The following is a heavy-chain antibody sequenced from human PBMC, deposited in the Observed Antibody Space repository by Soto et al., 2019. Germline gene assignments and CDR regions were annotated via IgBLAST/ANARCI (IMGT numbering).Heavy chain of an antibody. CDR2: ISYDGSNK. J-gene: IGHJ6*02. V-gene: IGHV3-30*18. CDR3: AKDVVVGATTGLGDYYYYYYGMDV. Sequence: GGSLRLSCAASGFTFSSYGMHWVRQAPGKGLEWVAVISYDGSNKYYADSVKGRFTISRDNSKNTLYLQMNSLRAEDTAVYYCAKDVVVGATTGLGDYYYYYYGMDVWGQGTTVTVSS. CDR1: GFTFSSYG. D-gene: IGHD1-26*01.